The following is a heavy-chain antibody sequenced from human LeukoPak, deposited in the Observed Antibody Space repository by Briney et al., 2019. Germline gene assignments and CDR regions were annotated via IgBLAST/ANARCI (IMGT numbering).Heavy chain of an antibody. J-gene: IGHJ5*02. V-gene: IGHV4-30-4*01. Sequence: SETLFLTCTVSGGSISNYYWSWIRQPPGKGLEWIGYIYYSGSTYYNPSLKSRVTISVDTSKNQFSLKLSSVTAADTAVYYCASDSSGYYNWFDPWGQGTLVTVSS. CDR2: IYYSGST. CDR3: ASDSSGYYNWFDP. D-gene: IGHD3-22*01. CDR1: GGSISNYY.